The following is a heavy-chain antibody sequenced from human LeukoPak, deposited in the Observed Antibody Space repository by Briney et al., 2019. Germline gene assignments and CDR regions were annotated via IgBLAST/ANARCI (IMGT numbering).Heavy chain of an antibody. V-gene: IGHV3-23*01. D-gene: IGHD6-13*01. CDR1: GFTFRTYA. CDR2: ISGSGNGT. Sequence: GGSLRLSCTASGFTFRTYAMNWVRQAPGKGLEWLSGISGSGNGTYYADSVKGRFTISRDNSKNTLYLQMNSLRAEDTAVYYCAKLVRPPHSSSWYGPPDYWGQGTLVTVSS. CDR3: AKLVRPPHSSSWYGPPDY. J-gene: IGHJ4*02.